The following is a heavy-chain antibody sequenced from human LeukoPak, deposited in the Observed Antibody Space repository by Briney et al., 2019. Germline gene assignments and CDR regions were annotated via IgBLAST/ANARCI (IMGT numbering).Heavy chain of an antibody. J-gene: IGHJ5*02. Sequence: GASVKVSCKASGYTLTSYDINWVRQATGQGLEWMGWMNPNSGNTGYAQKFQGRVTMTRNTSISTAYMELSSLRSEDTAVYYCARERFWSGYPKSSNWFDPWGQGTLVTVSS. V-gene: IGHV1-8*01. D-gene: IGHD3-3*01. CDR1: GYTLTSYD. CDR3: ARERFWSGYPKSSNWFDP. CDR2: MNPNSGNT.